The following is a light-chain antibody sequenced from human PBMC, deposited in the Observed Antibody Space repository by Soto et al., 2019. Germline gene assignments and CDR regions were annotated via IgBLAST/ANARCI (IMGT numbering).Light chain of an antibody. CDR1: SSDVGGYNY. V-gene: IGLV2-14*01. CDR3: SSYRASSTLDV. J-gene: IGLJ1*01. Sequence: QSALTQPASVSGSPGQSITISCTGTSSDVGGYNYVSWYQQHPGKAPKLMIYDVSNRPSGVSNRFSGSKSGNTASLTISGLQAEDEADYYCSSYRASSTLDVLGTGTKVTVL. CDR2: DVS.